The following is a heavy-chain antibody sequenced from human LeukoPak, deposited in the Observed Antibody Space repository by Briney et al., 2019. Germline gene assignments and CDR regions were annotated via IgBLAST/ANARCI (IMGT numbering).Heavy chain of an antibody. V-gene: IGHV3-23*01. CDR1: GFTFSSYA. J-gene: IGHJ4*02. CDR2: ISGSGGST. Sequence: GGSLRLSCAASGFTFSSYAMSWVRQAPGKGLEWGSGISGSGGSTYYADSVKGRFTISRDNSKKTLYLQMNSLTAEDTAVYYCAKDSCSGGSCYEDYWGQGTLVTVSP. D-gene: IGHD2-15*01. CDR3: AKDSCSGGSCYEDY.